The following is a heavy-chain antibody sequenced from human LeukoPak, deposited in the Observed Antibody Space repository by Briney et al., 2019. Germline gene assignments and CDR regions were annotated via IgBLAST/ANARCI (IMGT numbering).Heavy chain of an antibody. CDR2: INAGNGNT. CDR3: ARATWIQLWSFDY. V-gene: IGHV1-3*01. Sequence: ASVKVSCKASGYTFTSYAIHWVRQAPGQRLEWMGWINAGNGNTKYSQKFQGRVTITRDTSASTAYMELSSLRSEDTAVYYCARATWIQLWSFDYWGQGTLVTVSS. J-gene: IGHJ4*02. D-gene: IGHD5-18*01. CDR1: GYTFTSYA.